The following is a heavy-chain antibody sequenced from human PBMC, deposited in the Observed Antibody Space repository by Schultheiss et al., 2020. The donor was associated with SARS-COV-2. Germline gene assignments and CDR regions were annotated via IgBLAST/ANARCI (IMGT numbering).Heavy chain of an antibody. CDR2: IWNDGNNK. CDR3: AKCASTVTILDAFDI. Sequence: GGSLRLSCAASGFTVSSNYMSWVRQAPGKGLEWVALIWNDGNNKFYTDSVKGRFTISRDNSKNTLYLQMNSLRAEDTAVYYCAKCASTVTILDAFDIWGQGTMVTVSS. CDR1: GFTVSSNY. D-gene: IGHD4-17*01. V-gene: IGHV3-33*06. J-gene: IGHJ3*02.